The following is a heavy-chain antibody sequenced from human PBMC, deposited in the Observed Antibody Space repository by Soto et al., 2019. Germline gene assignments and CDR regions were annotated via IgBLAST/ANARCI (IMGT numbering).Heavy chain of an antibody. D-gene: IGHD6-19*01. Sequence: PSETLSLTCTFSGSSVRSDGYYWGWIRQPAGKGLEWIGYIYYSGSTKYNPSLKSRVTISVDTSKNQFSLKLKSVTAADTAVYYCARDRSSGWLPFDYWGQGTLVNVSA. V-gene: IGHV4-61*08. CDR1: GSSVRSDGYY. CDR2: IYYSGST. J-gene: IGHJ4*02. CDR3: ARDRSSGWLPFDY.